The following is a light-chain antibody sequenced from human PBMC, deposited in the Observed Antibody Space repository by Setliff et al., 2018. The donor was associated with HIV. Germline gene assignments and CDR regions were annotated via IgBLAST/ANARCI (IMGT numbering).Light chain of an antibody. CDR2: DFT. V-gene: IGLV2-14*03. Sequence: QSVLTQPASVSAAPGLAITISCTGTKSDVGGYNYVSWYLQESGKAPKLIMYDFTSRPSGISNRFSGSQSGNTASLTISGLRTEDEGTYYCTSYTSSDTYVFGTGTKGTVL. J-gene: IGLJ1*01. CDR1: KSDVGGYNY. CDR3: TSYTSSDTYV.